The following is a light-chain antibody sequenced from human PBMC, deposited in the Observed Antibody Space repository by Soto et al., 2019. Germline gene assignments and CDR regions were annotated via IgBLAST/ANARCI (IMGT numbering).Light chain of an antibody. Sequence: QSVLTQPASVSGSPGQSITISCTGTTSDIDGFNYVSWYQQHPGKAPKLLIFEVTNRPSGVSNRFSGSKSDNTASLTISGLQAEDEADYYCSSWTSSSTLLFGGGTKVTVL. CDR1: TSDIDGFNY. V-gene: IGLV2-14*01. CDR2: EVT. J-gene: IGLJ2*01. CDR3: SSWTSSSTLL.